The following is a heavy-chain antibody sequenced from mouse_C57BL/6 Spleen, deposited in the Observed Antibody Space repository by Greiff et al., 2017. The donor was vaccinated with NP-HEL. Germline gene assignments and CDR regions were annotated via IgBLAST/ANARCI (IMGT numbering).Heavy chain of an antibody. J-gene: IGHJ4*01. CDR3: AGSPLYYHAMDY. D-gene: IGHD2-1*01. CDR2: IDPSDSYT. Sequence: QVQLQQPGAELVMPGASVKLSCKASGYTFTSYWMHWVKQRPGQGLEWIGEIDPSDSYTNYNQKFKGKSTLTVDKSSSTAYMQLSSLTSEDSAVYYCAGSPLYYHAMDYWGQGTSVTVSS. CDR1: GYTFTSYW. V-gene: IGHV1-69*01.